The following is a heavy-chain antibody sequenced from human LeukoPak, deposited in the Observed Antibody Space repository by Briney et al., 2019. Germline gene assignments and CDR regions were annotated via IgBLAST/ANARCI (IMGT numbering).Heavy chain of an antibody. Sequence: GGSLRLSCAASGFTFSSYSMNWVRQAPGKGLEWVSSISSSSSYIYYADSVKGRFAISRDNAKNSLYLQMNSLRAEDTAVYYCARDPIAVTNYFDYCGQGTLVTVSS. D-gene: IGHD6-19*01. CDR2: ISSSSSYI. J-gene: IGHJ4*02. CDR1: GFTFSSYS. CDR3: ARDPIAVTNYFDY. V-gene: IGHV3-21*01.